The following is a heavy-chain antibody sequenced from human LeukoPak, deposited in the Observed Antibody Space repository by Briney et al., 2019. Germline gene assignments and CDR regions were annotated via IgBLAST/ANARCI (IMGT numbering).Heavy chain of an antibody. V-gene: IGHV3-21*01. Sequence: GGSLRLSCAASGFTFSSYSMNWVRQAPGKGLEWVSSISSSSSYIYYADSVKGRFTISRDNVKNSLYLQMNSLRAEDTAVYYCARERPYYYGMDVWGQGTTVTVSS. CDR2: ISSSSSYI. J-gene: IGHJ6*02. CDR3: ARERPYYYGMDV. CDR1: GFTFSSYS.